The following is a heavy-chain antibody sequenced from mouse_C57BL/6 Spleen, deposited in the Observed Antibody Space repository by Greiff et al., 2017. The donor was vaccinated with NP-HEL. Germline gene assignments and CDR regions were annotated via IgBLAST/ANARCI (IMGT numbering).Heavy chain of an antibody. CDR2: ISDGGSYT. CDR3: ARDGQLRAMDY. J-gene: IGHJ4*01. D-gene: IGHD3-2*02. CDR1: GFTFSSYA. Sequence: EVKLVESGGGLVKPGGSLKLSCAASGFTFSSYAMSWVRQTPEKRLEWVATISDGGSYTYYPANVKGRFTISRDKSKNNLYLQMSHLRSEDTARYYCARDGQLRAMDYWGQGTSVTVSS. V-gene: IGHV5-4*01.